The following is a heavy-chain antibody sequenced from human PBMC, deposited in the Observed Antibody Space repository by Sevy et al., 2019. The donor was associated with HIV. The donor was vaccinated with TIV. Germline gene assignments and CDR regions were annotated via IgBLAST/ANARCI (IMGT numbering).Heavy chain of an antibody. Sequence: SETLSLTCTVSGGSIGSYYWSWIRQPPGKGLEWIGYIYYSGSTNYNPSLKSRVTISADTSKKQFSLKLSSVTAADTAVYYCAGGGGPRSPPTSWGQGTLVTVSS. CDR3: AGGGGPRSPPTS. CDR1: GGSIGSYY. D-gene: IGHD3-10*01. CDR2: IYYSGST. V-gene: IGHV4-59*13. J-gene: IGHJ4*02.